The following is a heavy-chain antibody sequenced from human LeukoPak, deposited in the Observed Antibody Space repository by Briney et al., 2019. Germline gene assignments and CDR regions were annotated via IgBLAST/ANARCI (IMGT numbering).Heavy chain of an antibody. CDR3: ARVGGLQSLYYVMDV. J-gene: IGHJ6*04. CDR2: INSDGSST. Sequence: GGSLRLSCAASGFTFSSYWMHWVRQAPGKGLVWVSRINSDGSSTSYADSVKGRFTISRDNSKNTLYLQMNSLRAEDTAVYYCARVGGLQSLYYVMDVWAKGPTATVSS. CDR1: GFTFSSYW. D-gene: IGHD5-24*01. V-gene: IGHV3-74*01.